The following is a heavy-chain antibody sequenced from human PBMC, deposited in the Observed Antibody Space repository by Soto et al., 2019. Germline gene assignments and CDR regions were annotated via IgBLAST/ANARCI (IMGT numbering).Heavy chain of an antibody. CDR2: ISYDGSNK. Sequence: GGSLRLSCAASGFTFSSYAMRWVRQAPGKGLEWVAVISYDGSNKYYADSVKGRFTISRDNSKNTLYLQMNSLRAEDTAVYYCARDTPIYYDFWSGYLGMRYYYYGMDVWGQGTTVTVSS. V-gene: IGHV3-30-3*01. CDR3: ARDTPIYYDFWSGYLGMRYYYYGMDV. CDR1: GFTFSSYA. J-gene: IGHJ6*02. D-gene: IGHD3-3*01.